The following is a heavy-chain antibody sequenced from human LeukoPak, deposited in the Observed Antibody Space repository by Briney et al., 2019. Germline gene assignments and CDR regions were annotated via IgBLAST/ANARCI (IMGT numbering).Heavy chain of an antibody. D-gene: IGHD3-16*01. CDR1: GYSISSGYY. J-gene: IGHJ4*02. CDR3: ARASAASAGGKNFDY. Sequence: SETLSLTCGVSGYSISSGYYWVWIRPPPGKGLEWIGRIYHSGKSYYNPSLKSRVTMSVNTSRNQFSLKLSSVTAADTAVYYCARASAASAGGKNFDYWGQGTLVTVSS. CDR2: IYHSGKS. V-gene: IGHV4-38-2*01.